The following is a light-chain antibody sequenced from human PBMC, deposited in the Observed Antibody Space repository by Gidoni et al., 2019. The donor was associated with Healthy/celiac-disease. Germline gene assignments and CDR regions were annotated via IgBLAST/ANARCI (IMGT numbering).Light chain of an antibody. J-gene: IGKJ2*01. V-gene: IGKV1-33*01. CDR3: QQYDNLPS. Sequence: DIQMTQSPSSLSASVGDRVTITCQASQDISNYLNWYQQKPGKDPKLLIYDASNLETGVPSRFSGSGSGTDFTFTISSLQPEDIATYYCQQYDNLPSFXQXTKLEIK. CDR2: DAS. CDR1: QDISNY.